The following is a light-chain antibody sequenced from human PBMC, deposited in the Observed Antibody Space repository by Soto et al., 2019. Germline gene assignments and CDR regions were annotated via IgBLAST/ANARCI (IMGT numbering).Light chain of an antibody. Sequence: QSALTQPPSASGSPGQSVTISCTGTSSDVGNYNYVSWYQQHPGKAPKLMIYEVSKRPSGVPDRFSGSKSGNTASLTVSGLQDEDEADYYCSSYAGSKTLFGGGTKLTVL. J-gene: IGLJ2*01. CDR3: SSYAGSKTL. CDR1: SSDVGNYNY. V-gene: IGLV2-8*01. CDR2: EVS.